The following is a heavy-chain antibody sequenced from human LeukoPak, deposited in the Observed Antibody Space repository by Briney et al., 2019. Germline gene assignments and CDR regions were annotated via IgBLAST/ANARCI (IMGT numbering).Heavy chain of an antibody. J-gene: IGHJ6*03. CDR3: ARDYYYYYMDV. CDR2: IYYSGST. CDR1: GGSIRFSSYY. Sequence: SETLSLTCTVSGGSIRFSSYYWGWIRQPPGKGLEWIGSIYYSGSTYYNPSLKSRVTISVDTSKNQFSLKLSSVTAADTAVYYCARDYYYYYMDVWGKGTTVTVSS. V-gene: IGHV4-39*01.